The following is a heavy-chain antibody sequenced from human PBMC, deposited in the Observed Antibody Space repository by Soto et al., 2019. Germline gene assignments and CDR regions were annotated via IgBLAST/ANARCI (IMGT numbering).Heavy chain of an antibody. CDR2: ISYDGSNK. CDR3: ANGRYSSSWYSADYYYHGMDV. J-gene: IGHJ6*02. V-gene: IGHV3-30*18. D-gene: IGHD6-13*01. CDR1: GFTVSTNE. Sequence: GGSLRLSCAASGFTVSTNEMNWVRQAPGKGLEWVAVISYDGSNKYYADSVKGRFTISRDNSKNTLYLQMNSLRAEDTAVYYCANGRYSSSWYSADYYYHGMDVCGPATTVTDFS.